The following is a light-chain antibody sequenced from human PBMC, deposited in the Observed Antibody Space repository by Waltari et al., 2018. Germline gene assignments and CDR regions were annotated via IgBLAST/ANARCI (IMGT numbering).Light chain of an antibody. CDR2: WSS. V-gene: IGKV4-1*01. Sequence: DIVMTQSPDSLAVSLGERATINCKSSQSVLSSSDNKNYLAWYQQKPGQPPKLFIYWSSTRESGVPDRFSGSGSGTDFALTINSLQAEDVAVYYCQHYYTSPPTFGGGTKVEIK. CDR3: QHYYTSPPT. CDR1: QSVLSSSDNKNY. J-gene: IGKJ4*01.